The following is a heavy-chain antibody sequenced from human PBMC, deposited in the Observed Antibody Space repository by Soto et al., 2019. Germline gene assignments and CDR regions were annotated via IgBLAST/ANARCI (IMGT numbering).Heavy chain of an antibody. Sequence: SETLSLTCTVSGASMSSHYWTWLRQSPGKGLEWIGYISYSGSTYYNPSHKSRVTISADTSRNQISLKLSAVISADTAVYYCARADPDDSVGYWGQGTLVTVSS. CDR2: ISYSGST. D-gene: IGHD3-16*01. J-gene: IGHJ4*02. V-gene: IGHV4-59*11. CDR3: ARADPDDSVGY. CDR1: GASMSSHY.